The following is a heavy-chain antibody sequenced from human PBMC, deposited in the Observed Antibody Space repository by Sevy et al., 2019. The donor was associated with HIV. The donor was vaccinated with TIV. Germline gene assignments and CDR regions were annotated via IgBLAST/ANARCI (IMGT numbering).Heavy chain of an antibody. J-gene: IGHJ6*01. CDR1: GITFSNVW. Sequence: GGSLRLSCVASGITFSNVWMSWVRQAPGKGLEWVGRIKSKSEGGTTDYAAPVKVRFTISRDDSKNTLYLQMNSLQTEDTAVYYCTTEALVYEDPDFYHYGMDVWGQGTTVTVSS. D-gene: IGHD5-12*01. CDR3: TTEALVYEDPDFYHYGMDV. V-gene: IGHV3-15*01. CDR2: IKSKSEGGTT.